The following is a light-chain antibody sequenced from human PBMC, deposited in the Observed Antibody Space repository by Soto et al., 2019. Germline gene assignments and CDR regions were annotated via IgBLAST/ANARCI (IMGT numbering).Light chain of an antibody. V-gene: IGKV3D-20*02. CDR1: QSVRSSY. J-gene: IGKJ5*01. Sequence: DIVLTQSPGPLSLSPGERATLSCRASQSVRSSYLAWYQQKPGQAPRLLIYDASNRATGIPARFSGSGSGTDFTLTISSLDPEYFAVYYCQQRSNWITLGQGTRLEI. CDR3: QQRSNWIT. CDR2: DAS.